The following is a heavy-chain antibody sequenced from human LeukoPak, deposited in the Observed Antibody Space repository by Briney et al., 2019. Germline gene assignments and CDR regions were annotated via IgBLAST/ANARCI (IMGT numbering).Heavy chain of an antibody. CDR2: ISGSGGST. J-gene: IGHJ4*02. Sequence: GGSLRLSCAASGFTFSSYGMSWVRQAPGKGLEWVSAISGSGGSTYYADSVKGRFTISRDNSKNTLYLQMNSLRAEDTAVYYYAKDRAHYDILTGKSGADYWGQGTLVTVSS. CDR1: GFTFSSYG. V-gene: IGHV3-23*01. D-gene: IGHD3-9*01. CDR3: AKDRAHYDILTGKSGADY.